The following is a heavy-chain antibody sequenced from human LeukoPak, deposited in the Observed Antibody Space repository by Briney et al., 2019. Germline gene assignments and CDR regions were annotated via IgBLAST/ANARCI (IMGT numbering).Heavy chain of an antibody. CDR2: ISYDGSNK. CDR3: AKDRARSDFWSGYSTGMDV. CDR1: GFTFSSYG. J-gene: IGHJ6*02. V-gene: IGHV3-30*18. Sequence: GGSLRLSCAASGFTFSSYGMHWVRQAPGKGLEWVAVISYDGSNKYYADSVKGRFTISRDNFKNTLYLQMNSLRAEDTAVYYCAKDRARSDFWSGYSTGMDVWGQGTTVTVSS. D-gene: IGHD3-3*01.